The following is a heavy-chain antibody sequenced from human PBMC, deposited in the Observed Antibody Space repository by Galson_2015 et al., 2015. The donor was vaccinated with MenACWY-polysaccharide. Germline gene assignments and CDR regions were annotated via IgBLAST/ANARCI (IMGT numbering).Heavy chain of an antibody. CDR2: ISYDGNDQ. D-gene: IGHD2-15*01. CDR3: AKDWWFGEKNS. J-gene: IGHJ4*02. CDR1: GFTFSIG. V-gene: IGHV3-30*18. Sequence: SLRLSCAGSGFTFSIGMHWVHQAPGKGLEWLAVISYDGNDQYYADSVRGRFTISRDNSKKTLYLQMNSLTTEDTAVYYCAKDWWFGEKNSWGQGTLVTVSS.